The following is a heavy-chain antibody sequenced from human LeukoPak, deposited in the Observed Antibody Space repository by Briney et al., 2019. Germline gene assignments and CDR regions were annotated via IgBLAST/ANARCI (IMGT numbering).Heavy chain of an antibody. CDR1: GGSFSGYY. V-gene: IGHV4-34*01. J-gene: IGHJ4*02. D-gene: IGHD6-6*01. CDR2: INHSGST. CDR3: ARGGEYSSSYVY. Sequence: SETLSLTCAVYGGSFSGYYWSWIRQPPGKGLEWIGEINHSGSTNYNPSLKSRVTISVDTSKNQFSLKLSSVTAADTAVYYCARGGEYSSSYVYWGQGTLVTVSS.